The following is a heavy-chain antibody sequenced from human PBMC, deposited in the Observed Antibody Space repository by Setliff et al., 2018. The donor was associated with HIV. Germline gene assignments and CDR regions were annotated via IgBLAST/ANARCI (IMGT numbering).Heavy chain of an antibody. Sequence: PSETLSLTCSVSGGSMSSYYWSWIRQTASKGLEWIGRIYTSGSIIYNPSLRSRVTMSVDTSKNQCSLKLSSVTAADTAVYYCARVFPPTRGAPFGIPPGAFDIWGQGTMVTVSS. CDR3: ARVFPPTRGAPFGIPPGAFDI. CDR1: GGSMSSYY. CDR2: IYTSGSI. V-gene: IGHV4-4*07. D-gene: IGHD2-21*01. J-gene: IGHJ3*02.